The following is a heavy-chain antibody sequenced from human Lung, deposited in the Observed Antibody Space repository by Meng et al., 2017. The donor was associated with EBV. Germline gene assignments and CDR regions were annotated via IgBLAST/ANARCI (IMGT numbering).Heavy chain of an antibody. V-gene: IGHV1-18*01. CDR1: GYALTNYG. CDR2: ISAYNGNT. Sequence: QVRLLPSGSDLKKPGSLVTVSSTPSGYALTNYGISWVRQAPGQGLEWMGWISAYNGNTNYAQKLQGRVTMTTDTSTSTAYMEVRSLRSDDTAVYYCARDYYYDRSYYFDYWGQGTLVTVSS. D-gene: IGHD3-22*01. CDR3: ARDYYYDRSYYFDY. J-gene: IGHJ4*02.